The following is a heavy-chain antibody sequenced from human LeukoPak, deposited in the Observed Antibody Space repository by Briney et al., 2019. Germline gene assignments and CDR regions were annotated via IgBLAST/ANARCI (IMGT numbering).Heavy chain of an antibody. Sequence: GGSLRLSCAASGFTFSSYTMNWVRQAPGKGLEWVSYIGSSSTIYYADSVKGRFTIFRDNAKNSLYLQMNSLRAEDTAVYYCARDHHRRLYDSQARDTFDLWGQGTMVAVSS. D-gene: IGHD3-22*01. V-gene: IGHV3-48*01. J-gene: IGHJ3*01. CDR2: IGSSSTI. CDR1: GFTFSSYT. CDR3: ARDHHRRLYDSQARDTFDL.